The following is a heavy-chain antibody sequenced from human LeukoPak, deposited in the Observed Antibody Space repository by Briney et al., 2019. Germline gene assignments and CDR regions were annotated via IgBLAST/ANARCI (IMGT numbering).Heavy chain of an antibody. J-gene: IGHJ4*02. D-gene: IGHD5-12*01. CDR1: GDSLSSTTYY. CDR3: AKYIGGTMFDY. CDR2: IYYSGST. V-gene: IGHV4-39*01. Sequence: SETLSLTCTVSGDSLSSTTYYWGWIRQPPGKGLEWTGIIYYSGSTYYNPSLKSRVTISVDTSNNQFSLKLSSVTAADTAVYYCAKYIGGTMFDYWGQGTLVTVSS.